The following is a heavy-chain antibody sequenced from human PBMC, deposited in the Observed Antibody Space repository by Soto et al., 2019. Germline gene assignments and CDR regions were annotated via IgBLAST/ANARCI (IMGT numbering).Heavy chain of an antibody. D-gene: IGHD3-22*01. CDR1: GYSCAVYW. Sequence: GESLKISGKGSGYSCAVYWITWVLQKPWKGLEWMGRIDPSDSQTYYSPSFRGHVTISVTKSITTVFLQWSSLRASDTAMYYCARQIYDSDTGPNFQYYFDSWGQGTPVTVSS. J-gene: IGHJ4*02. V-gene: IGHV5-10-1*01. CDR2: IDPSDSQT. CDR3: ARQIYDSDTGPNFQYYFDS.